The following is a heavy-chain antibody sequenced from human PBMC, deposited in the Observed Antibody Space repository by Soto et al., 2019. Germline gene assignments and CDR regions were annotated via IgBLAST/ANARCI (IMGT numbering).Heavy chain of an antibody. CDR2: VSYTGST. Sequence: SETLSLTCTVSGGSISSYYWSWIRQPPGKGLEWIGYVSYTGSTNYNPSLKSRVTISLDTSKNQFSLKLSSVTAADTAVYYCAKTKYYDILTSDYWGQGTLVTVSS. V-gene: IGHV4-59*01. J-gene: IGHJ4*02. CDR1: GGSISSYY. D-gene: IGHD3-9*01. CDR3: AKTKYYDILTSDY.